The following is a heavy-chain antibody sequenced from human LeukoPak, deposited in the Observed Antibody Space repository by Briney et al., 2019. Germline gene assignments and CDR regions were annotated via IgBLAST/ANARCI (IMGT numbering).Heavy chain of an antibody. V-gene: IGHV3-53*01. J-gene: IGHJ3*02. Sequence: GGSLRLSCAASGFTVSSNYMSWVRQAPGKGLEWVSVIYSGGSTYYADSVKGRFTISRDNSKNTLYLQMNSLRAEDTAVYYCARMWGAPYDAFDIWGQGTMVTVSS. CDR2: IYSGGST. D-gene: IGHD1-26*01. CDR3: ARMWGAPYDAFDI. CDR1: GFTVSSNY.